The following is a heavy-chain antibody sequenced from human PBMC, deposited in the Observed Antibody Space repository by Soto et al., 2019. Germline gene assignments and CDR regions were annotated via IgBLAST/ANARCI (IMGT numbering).Heavy chain of an antibody. D-gene: IGHD2-21*02. CDR2: ISGRGSTK. J-gene: IGHJ6*02. Sequence: LRLSCAASGFTFSNYTMNWVRQTPGKGLQWVSNISGRGSTKYYADSVKGRFTISRDNSKNTLYLQMNSLRAEDTAVYYCARYNVTAIPLGYYYYGMDVWGQGTTVTVSS. V-gene: IGHV3-23*01. CDR3: ARYNVTAIPLGYYYYGMDV. CDR1: GFTFSNYT.